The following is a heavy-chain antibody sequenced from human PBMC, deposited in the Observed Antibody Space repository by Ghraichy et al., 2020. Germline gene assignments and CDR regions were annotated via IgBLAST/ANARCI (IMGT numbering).Heavy chain of an antibody. J-gene: IGHJ4*02. Sequence: SETLSLTCAVYGGSFSGYYWSWIRQPPGKGLEWIGEINHSGSTNYNPSLKSRVTISVDTSKNQFSLKLSSVTAADTAVYYCARHCSSTSCEFDYWGQGTLVTVSS. D-gene: IGHD2-2*01. CDR3: ARHCSSTSCEFDY. V-gene: IGHV4-34*01. CDR1: GGSFSGYY. CDR2: INHSGST.